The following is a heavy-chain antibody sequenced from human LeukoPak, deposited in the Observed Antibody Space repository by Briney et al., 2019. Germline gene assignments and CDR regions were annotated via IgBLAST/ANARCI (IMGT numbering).Heavy chain of an antibody. D-gene: IGHD4-17*01. CDR1: GFTVSSNY. CDR2: IYSGGST. V-gene: IGHV3-66*01. Sequence: GGPLRLSCAASGFTVSSNYLSWVRQAPGKGLEWDSVIYSGGSTYYTDSVKGRFTISRDNFKNTVHLQMNSLRAEDTAVYYCARVMSDYGDYVSFDYWGQGTLVTVSS. J-gene: IGHJ4*02. CDR3: ARVMSDYGDYVSFDY.